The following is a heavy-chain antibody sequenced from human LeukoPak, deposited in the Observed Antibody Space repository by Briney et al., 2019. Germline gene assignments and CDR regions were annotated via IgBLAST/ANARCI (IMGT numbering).Heavy chain of an antibody. J-gene: IGHJ6*02. CDR3: ARHNCGGDCYYAKNDPDMDV. V-gene: IGHV4-59*10. D-gene: IGHD2-21*02. CDR1: GGSFSGYY. CDR2: IYTSGST. Sequence: SETLSLTCAVYGGSFSGYYWSWIRQPAGKGLEWIGRIYTSGSTNYNPSLKSRVTISVDTSKNQFSLKLSSVTAADTAVYYCARHNCGGDCYYAKNDPDMDVWGQGTTVTVSS.